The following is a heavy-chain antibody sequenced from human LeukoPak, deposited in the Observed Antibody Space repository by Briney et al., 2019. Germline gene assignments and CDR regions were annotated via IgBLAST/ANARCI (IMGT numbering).Heavy chain of an antibody. CDR3: ARVCGGDCYPTNSDY. J-gene: IGHJ4*02. D-gene: IGHD2-21*02. V-gene: IGHV3-21*01. Sequence: PAESLRLSCALSGFTFSSYSMSWVRQAAGGGRGWVSSITSSSSYIYYADSVKGRFTISRDNAKNSLYLQMNSLRAEDTAVYYCARVCGGDCYPTNSDYWGQGTLVTVSS. CDR2: ITSSSSYI. CDR1: GFTFSSYS.